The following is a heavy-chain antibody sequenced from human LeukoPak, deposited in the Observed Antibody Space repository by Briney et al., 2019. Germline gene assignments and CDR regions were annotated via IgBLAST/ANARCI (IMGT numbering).Heavy chain of an antibody. CDR3: AKPPRDSTTDPFDY. Sequence: PGGSLRLSCAASGFTFSSYAMSWVRQAPGKGLEWVSTISDSGGSTYYADSVKGRFTISRDNSKNTLCLQMNSFRAEDTAVYYCAKPPRDSTTDPFDYWGQGTLVTVSS. V-gene: IGHV3-23*01. J-gene: IGHJ4*02. D-gene: IGHD2/OR15-2a*01. CDR1: GFTFSSYA. CDR2: ISDSGGST.